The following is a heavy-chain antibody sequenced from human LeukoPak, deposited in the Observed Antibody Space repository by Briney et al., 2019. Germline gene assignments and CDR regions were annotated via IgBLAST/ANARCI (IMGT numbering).Heavy chain of an antibody. CDR1: GYTFTSYG. CDR2: IIPIFGTA. D-gene: IGHD1-7*01. V-gene: IGHV1-69*06. Sequence: ASVKVSCKASGYTFTSYGISWVRQAPGQGLEWMGGIIPIFGTANYAQKFQGRVTITADKSTSTAYMELSSLRSEDTAVYYCARENAYNWNYVSWFDPWGQGTLVTVSS. CDR3: ARENAYNWNYVSWFDP. J-gene: IGHJ5*02.